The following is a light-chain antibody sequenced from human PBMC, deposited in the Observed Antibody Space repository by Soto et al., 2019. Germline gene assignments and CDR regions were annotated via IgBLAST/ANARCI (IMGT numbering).Light chain of an antibody. V-gene: IGKV1-5*01. Sequence: DIQITHSPSTLSASVVDRVTITFRASQGISSWLAWYQQKPGKAPKLLIYDASSLESGVPSRFSGSGSGTDFTLTISSLQPEDFATYYCQQSYSTPITFGQGTRLEI. CDR1: QGISSW. J-gene: IGKJ5*01. CDR3: QQSYSTPIT. CDR2: DAS.